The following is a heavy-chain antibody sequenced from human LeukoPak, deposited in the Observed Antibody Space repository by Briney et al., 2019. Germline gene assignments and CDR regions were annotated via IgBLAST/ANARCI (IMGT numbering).Heavy chain of an antibody. J-gene: IGHJ4*02. Sequence: GGSLRLSCSASGFIVSDNYMSWVRQAPGKGLEWVSVLYSDGTTYYADSVKGRFTISRDHSRNTLNLQMNNLRAEDTAVYYCARAAYDSNGFTANHDYWGQGTLVTVSS. V-gene: IGHV3-53*01. CDR2: LYSDGTT. CDR1: GFIVSDNY. CDR3: ARAAYDSNGFTANHDY. D-gene: IGHD5-18*01.